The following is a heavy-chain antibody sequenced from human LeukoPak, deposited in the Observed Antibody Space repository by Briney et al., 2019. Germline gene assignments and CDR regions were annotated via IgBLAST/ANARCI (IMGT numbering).Heavy chain of an antibody. CDR1: GGSIIDYY. V-gene: IGHV4-4*07. CDR3: AREILVPGVNLVNWFDS. CDR2: ISGGGAT. Sequence: SETLSLTCAVSGGSIIDYYWNWIRQSAGKGVEYIGRISGGGATSYNPSLQSRITMSVDTSKNQFSLHLTSVTAADTAIYYCAREILVPGVNLVNWFDSWGQGFLVTVSS. J-gene: IGHJ5*01. D-gene: IGHD3-10*01.